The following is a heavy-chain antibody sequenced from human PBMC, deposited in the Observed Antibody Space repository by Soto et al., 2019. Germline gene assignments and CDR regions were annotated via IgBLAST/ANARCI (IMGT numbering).Heavy chain of an antibody. V-gene: IGHV3-23*01. Sequence: GGSLRLSCAASGFTFSSYAMSWVRQAPGKGLEWVSAISGSGGSTYYADSVKGRFTISRDNSKNTLYLQMNSLRAEDTAVYYCAKVPRYCSGGSCFGGYFDYWGQGTLVTVSS. CDR2: ISGSGGST. D-gene: IGHD2-15*01. J-gene: IGHJ4*02. CDR3: AKVPRYCSGGSCFGGYFDY. CDR1: GFTFSSYA.